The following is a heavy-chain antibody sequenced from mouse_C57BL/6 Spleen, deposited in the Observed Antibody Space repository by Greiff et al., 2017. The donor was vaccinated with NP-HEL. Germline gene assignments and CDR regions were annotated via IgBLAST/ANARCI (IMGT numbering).Heavy chain of an antibody. CDR2: INPSSGYT. J-gene: IGHJ4*01. CDR3: ARELTGSYYYAMDY. Sequence: VQLQQSGAELAKPGASVKLSCKASGYTFTSYWMHWVKQRPGQGLEWIGYINPSSGYTKYNQKFKDKATLTADKSTSTAYMQLSRLTYEDSAVYYCARELTGSYYYAMDYWGQGTSVTVSS. V-gene: IGHV1-7*01. CDR1: GYTFTSYW. D-gene: IGHD4-1*01.